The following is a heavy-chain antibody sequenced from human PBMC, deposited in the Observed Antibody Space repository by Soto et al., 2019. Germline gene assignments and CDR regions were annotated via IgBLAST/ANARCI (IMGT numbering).Heavy chain of an antibody. V-gene: IGHV4-39*01. CDR1: GDSISRSANY. D-gene: IGHD3-16*02. Sequence: QLQLQESGPGLVKASETLPLTCTVSGDSISRSANYWGWVRQSPGRGLEWIGSFYSGGKTYFNPSLKSRVALSADTSKNELSLRLSSVTATDTATYYCAKHPFNPLVTPYWYFDVWCRGTPVAVS. CDR3: AKHPFNPLVTPYWYFDV. J-gene: IGHJ2*01. CDR2: FYSGGKT.